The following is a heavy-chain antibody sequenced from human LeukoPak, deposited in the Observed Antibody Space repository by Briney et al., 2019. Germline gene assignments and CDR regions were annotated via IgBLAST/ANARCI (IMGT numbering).Heavy chain of an antibody. Sequence: GGSLRLSCAASGFTFSSYEMNWVRQAPGKGLEWVSYISSSGSTIYYADSVKGRCTISRDNAKNSLYLQMNSLRAEDTAVYYCARGYYYDSSGYWLFFDYWGQGTLVTVSS. CDR1: GFTFSSYE. D-gene: IGHD3-22*01. V-gene: IGHV3-48*03. CDR3: ARGYYYDSSGYWLFFDY. J-gene: IGHJ4*02. CDR2: ISSSGSTI.